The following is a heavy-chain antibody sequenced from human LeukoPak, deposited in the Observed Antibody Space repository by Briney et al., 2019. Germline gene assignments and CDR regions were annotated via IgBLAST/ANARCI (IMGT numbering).Heavy chain of an antibody. CDR2: ISAYNGNT. Sequence: ASVKVSCKASGYTFTGYGISWVRQAPGQGLEWMGWISAYNGNTNYAQKPQGRVTMTTDTSTSTAYMELRSLRSDDTAVYYCARVNYGSGSPRGYYYYCMDVWGKGTTVTVSS. J-gene: IGHJ6*03. CDR1: GYTFTGYG. V-gene: IGHV1-18*01. D-gene: IGHD3-10*01. CDR3: ARVNYGSGSPRGYYYYCMDV.